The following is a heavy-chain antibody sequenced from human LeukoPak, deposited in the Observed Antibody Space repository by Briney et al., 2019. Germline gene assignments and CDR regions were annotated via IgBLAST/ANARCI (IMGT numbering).Heavy chain of an antibody. CDR2: ISSSSSYI. CDR3: ARERIQLERLVYYYYYMDV. CDR1: GFTFSSYS. Sequence: GGSLRLSCAASGFTFSSYSMNWVRQAPGKGLEWVSSISSSSSYIYYADSVKGRFTISRDNAKNSLYLQMNSLRAEDTAVYYCARERIQLERLVYYYYYMDVWGKGTTVTVSS. V-gene: IGHV3-21*01. J-gene: IGHJ6*03. D-gene: IGHD1-1*01.